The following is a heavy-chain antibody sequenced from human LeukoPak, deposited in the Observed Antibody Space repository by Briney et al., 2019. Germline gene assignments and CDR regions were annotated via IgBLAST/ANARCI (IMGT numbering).Heavy chain of an antibody. CDR2: INPSSGGT. D-gene: IGHD6-6*01. Sequence: VASVKVSCKASGYTFTGYYMHWVRQAPGQGLEWMGWINPSSGGTNYAQKFQGRVTMTRDTSISTAYMELSRLRSDDTAVYYCARGEPSSSWHYYYGMDVWGQGTTVTVSS. J-gene: IGHJ6*02. V-gene: IGHV1-2*02. CDR1: GYTFTGYY. CDR3: ARGEPSSSWHYYYGMDV.